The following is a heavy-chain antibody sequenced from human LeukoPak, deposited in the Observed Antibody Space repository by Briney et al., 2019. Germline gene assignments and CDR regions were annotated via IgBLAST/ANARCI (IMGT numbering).Heavy chain of an antibody. CDR2: ISAYNGNT. J-gene: IGHJ4*02. D-gene: IGHD4-23*01. V-gene: IGHV1-18*01. CDR1: GYTFNKYG. CDR3: ARDLTTVGRLDYFDY. Sequence: ASVKVSCKASGYTFNKYGISWVRQAPGQGLEWMGWISAYNGNTNYAQKLQGRVTMTTDTSTSTAYMELRSLRSDDTAVYYCARDLTTVGRLDYFDYWGQGTLVTVSS.